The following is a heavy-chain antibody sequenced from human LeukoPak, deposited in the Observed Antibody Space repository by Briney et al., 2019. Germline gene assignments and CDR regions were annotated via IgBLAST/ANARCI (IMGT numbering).Heavy chain of an antibody. Sequence: ASVKASCKASGYTFTSYDINWVRQATGQGLEWMGWMNPNSGNTGYAQKFQGRVTMTRNTSISTAYMELSSLRSEDTAVYYCATGVSTYYYDSSGYYPDYWGQGTLVTVSS. V-gene: IGHV1-8*01. J-gene: IGHJ4*02. CDR2: MNPNSGNT. D-gene: IGHD3-22*01. CDR1: GYTFTSYD. CDR3: ATGVSTYYYDSSGYYPDY.